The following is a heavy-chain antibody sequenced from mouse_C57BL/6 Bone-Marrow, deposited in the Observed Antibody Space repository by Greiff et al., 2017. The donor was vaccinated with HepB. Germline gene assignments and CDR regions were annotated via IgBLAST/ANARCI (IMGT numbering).Heavy chain of an antibody. CDR2: IYPGDGDT. J-gene: IGHJ3*01. V-gene: IGHV1-82*01. CDR1: GYAFSSSW. CDR3: ARSGNWASFAY. D-gene: IGHD4-1*01. Sequence: QVQLQQSGPELVKPGASVKISCKASGYAFSSSWMNWVKQRPGKGLEWIGRIYPGDGDTNYNGKFKGKATLTADKSSSTAYMQLSSLTSEDSAVYFCARSGNWASFAYWGQGTLVTVSA.